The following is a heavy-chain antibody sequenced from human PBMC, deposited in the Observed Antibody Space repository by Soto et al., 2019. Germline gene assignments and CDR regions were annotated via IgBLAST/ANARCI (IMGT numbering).Heavy chain of an antibody. D-gene: IGHD1-26*01. V-gene: IGHV1-3*01. Sequence: GASVKVSCKASGYTFTSYAMHWVRQAPGQRLEWMGWIDAGNGNTKYSQKFQGRVTITRDTSASTAYMELSSPRSDDTAVYYCARDLRYSGSYYDWGYWGQGTLVTVSS. CDR1: GYTFTSYA. CDR3: ARDLRYSGSYYDWGY. CDR2: IDAGNGNT. J-gene: IGHJ4*02.